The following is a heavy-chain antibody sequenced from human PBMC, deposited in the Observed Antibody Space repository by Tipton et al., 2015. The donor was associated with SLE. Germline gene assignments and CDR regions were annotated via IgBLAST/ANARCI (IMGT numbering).Heavy chain of an antibody. CDR1: GFTFSSYW. J-gene: IGHJ4*02. D-gene: IGHD3-10*01. Sequence: SLRLSCAASGFTFSSYWMTWVRQAPGKGLEWVANIKEDRSEKYYVDSVKGRFTISRDNAKNSLYLQMNSLRAEDMALYYCAKGVAPYEFREIDYWGQGTLVTVSS. CDR2: IKEDRSEK. CDR3: AKGVAPYEFREIDY. V-gene: IGHV3-7*03.